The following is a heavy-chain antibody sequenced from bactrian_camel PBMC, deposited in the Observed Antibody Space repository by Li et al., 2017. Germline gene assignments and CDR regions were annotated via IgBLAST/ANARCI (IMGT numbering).Heavy chain of an antibody. V-gene: IGHV3S55*01. CDR3: AAALGYGCSSVFSY. D-gene: IGHD3*01. Sequence: HVQLVESGGGSVQAGGSLALSCVAAKLTYSSICMGWFRQAPGKEREEVATIDGYGTRTYAVSVKGRFDIYRNNAKNTLYLQMNSLKPEDTAMYYCAAALGYGCSSVFSYWGRGTQVTVS. J-gene: IGHJ6*01. CDR1: KLTYSSIC. CDR2: IDGYGTR.